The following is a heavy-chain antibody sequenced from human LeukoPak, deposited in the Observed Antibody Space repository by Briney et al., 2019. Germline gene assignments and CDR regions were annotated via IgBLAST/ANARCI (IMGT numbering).Heavy chain of an antibody. J-gene: IGHJ4*02. CDR2: ISSSGSTI. CDR1: GFTFSDYY. V-gene: IGHV3-11*01. Sequence: GGSLTLSCAASGFTFSDYYMSWIRQPPGKGLEWVSYISSSGSTIYYEDSVKGRLAIFRDNAKNSLYLQMNSLRAEDTAVYYCARDPYCSSTSCDYFDYWGQGTLVTVSS. CDR3: ARDPYCSSTSCDYFDY. D-gene: IGHD2-2*01.